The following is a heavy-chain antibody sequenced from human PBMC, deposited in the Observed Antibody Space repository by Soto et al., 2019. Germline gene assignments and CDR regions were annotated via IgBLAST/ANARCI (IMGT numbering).Heavy chain of an antibody. CDR3: AKDLHYYDSSGYYYPVY. V-gene: IGHV3-30*18. CDR2: ISYDGSNK. CDR1: GFTFSSYG. J-gene: IGHJ4*02. D-gene: IGHD3-22*01. Sequence: GGSLRLSCAASGFTFSSYGMHWVRQAPGKGLEWVAVISYDGSNKYYADSVKGRFTISRDNSKNTLYLQMNSLRAEDTAVYYCAKDLHYYDSSGYYYPVYWGQGTLVTVSS.